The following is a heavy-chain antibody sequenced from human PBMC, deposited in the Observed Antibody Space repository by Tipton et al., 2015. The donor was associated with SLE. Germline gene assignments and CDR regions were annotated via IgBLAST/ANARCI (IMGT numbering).Heavy chain of an antibody. CDR1: GASIWNYY. Sequence: TLSLTCTVSGASIWNYYWSWIRQSPGKGLEWIGYIHYTGRTDYNPPLKSRVTISVDTSKNQVSLKLSSVTAADTAVYYCARVQEGGYYFYGMDVWGQGTTVTVSS. D-gene: IGHD3-16*01. CDR2: IHYTGRT. J-gene: IGHJ6*02. CDR3: ARVQEGGYYFYGMDV. V-gene: IGHV4-59*01.